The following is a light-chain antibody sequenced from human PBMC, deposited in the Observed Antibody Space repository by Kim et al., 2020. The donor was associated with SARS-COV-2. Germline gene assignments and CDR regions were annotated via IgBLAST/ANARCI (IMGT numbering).Light chain of an antibody. Sequence: GKTVTISCTRSVVSIARNDVQWYQQRPGSSPTTVIYEDNQRPSGVPDRFSGSIDSSSNSASLTISGLKTEDEADYYCQSYDSSLWVFGGGTQLTVL. CDR1: VVSIARND. J-gene: IGLJ3*02. CDR2: EDN. V-gene: IGLV6-57*01. CDR3: QSYDSSLWV.